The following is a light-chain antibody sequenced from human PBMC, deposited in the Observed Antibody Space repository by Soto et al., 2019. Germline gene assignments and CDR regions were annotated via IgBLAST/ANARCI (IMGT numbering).Light chain of an antibody. CDR3: QQYNSYL. Sequence: DIRMTQSPSTLSASVGDRVTITCRASQSISSWLAWYQQKPGKAPKLLIYDASSLESGAPSRFSGSGSGTEFTLTFSSLQPDDFASYYRQQYNSYLFGQGTKVEIK. V-gene: IGKV1-5*01. CDR2: DAS. J-gene: IGKJ1*01. CDR1: QSISSW.